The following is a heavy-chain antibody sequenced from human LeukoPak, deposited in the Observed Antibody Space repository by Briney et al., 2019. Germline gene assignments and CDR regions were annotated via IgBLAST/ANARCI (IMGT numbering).Heavy chain of an antibody. CDR2: IYSSVST. V-gene: IGHV4-4*07. D-gene: IGHD3-9*01. CDR1: GGSISSYY. Sequence: PSETLSLTCTVSGGSISSYYWSWIRQPAGKGLEWIGRIYSSVSTNYNPSLKSRVTMSEDKSKNQVSLKLSSVTAADTAVYYCARDHYDILTGYYIQGFDYWGQGTLVTVSS. CDR3: ARDHYDILTGYYIQGFDY. J-gene: IGHJ4*02.